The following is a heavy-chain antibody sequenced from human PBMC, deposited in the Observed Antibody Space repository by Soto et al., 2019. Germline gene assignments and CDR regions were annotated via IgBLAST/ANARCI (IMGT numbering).Heavy chain of an antibody. CDR3: ARDRAMTRGLAAFDF. J-gene: IGHJ3*01. CDR1: GGTFSSYA. V-gene: IGHV1-69*13. D-gene: IGHD2-2*01. CDR2: IIPIFGTA. Sequence: SVKVSCKASGGTFSSYAISWVRQAPGQGLEWMGGIIPIFGTANYAQKFQGRVTITADESTSTAYMELSSLRSEDTAVYYCARDRAMTRGLAAFDFWGQGTMVTVSS.